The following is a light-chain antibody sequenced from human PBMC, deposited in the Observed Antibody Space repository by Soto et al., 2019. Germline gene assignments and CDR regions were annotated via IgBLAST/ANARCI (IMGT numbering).Light chain of an antibody. CDR3: QKYDSLPLT. CDR1: QDISNY. V-gene: IGKV1-33*01. J-gene: IGKJ3*01. CDR2: DAS. Sequence: DIQMTQSPSSLSASVGYRFTISCQASQDISNYLNWYQHKEGKAPKLLIYDASNLETGVPSRFSGSGSGTDFTLTISSLQPEDIATYYCQKYDSLPLTFGPGTKGDIK.